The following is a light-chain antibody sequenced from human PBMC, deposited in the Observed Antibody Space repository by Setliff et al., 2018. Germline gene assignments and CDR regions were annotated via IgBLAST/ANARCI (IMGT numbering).Light chain of an antibody. J-gene: IGLJ1*01. V-gene: IGLV2-11*01. CDR2: DVT. CDR3: CSYAPTYISV. CDR1: TSDVGTYDF. Sequence: QSALTQPRSVSGSPGQSVTISCTGTTSDVGTYDFASWYQEHPGKAPKLIIYDVTKRPSGVPDRFSGSKSGDTASLTISGLQAEDEADYYCCSYAPTYISVFGTGTKVTVL.